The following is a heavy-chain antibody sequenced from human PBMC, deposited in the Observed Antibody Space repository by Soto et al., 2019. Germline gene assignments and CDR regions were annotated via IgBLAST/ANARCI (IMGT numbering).Heavy chain of an antibody. CDR1: GFTFSSYA. Sequence: EVQLLESGGGLVQPGGSLRLSCAASGFTFSSYAMSWVRQAPGKGLEWVSAISGSGGRTYYADSVKGRFTISRDNSKNTLYLQMNSLRAEDTAVYYCAKDVLAYCGGDCYERFDYWGQGTLVTVSS. CDR2: ISGSGGRT. V-gene: IGHV3-23*01. J-gene: IGHJ4*02. D-gene: IGHD2-21*02. CDR3: AKDVLAYCGGDCYERFDY.